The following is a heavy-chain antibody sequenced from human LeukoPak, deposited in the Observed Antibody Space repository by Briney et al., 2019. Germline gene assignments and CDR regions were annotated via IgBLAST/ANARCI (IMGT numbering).Heavy chain of an antibody. J-gene: IGHJ6*02. D-gene: IGHD3-22*01. V-gene: IGHV3-23*01. CDR1: GFTFSSYA. CDR2: ISGSGGST. Sequence: GGSLRLSCAASGFTFSSYAMGWVRQAPGKGLEWVSAISGSGGSTYYADSVKGRFTISRDNSMNTLYLQMNSLRAEDTAVYYCAKDPWYYYDSSGYYRDYYYGMDVWGQGTTVTVSS. CDR3: AKDPWYYYDSSGYYRDYYYGMDV.